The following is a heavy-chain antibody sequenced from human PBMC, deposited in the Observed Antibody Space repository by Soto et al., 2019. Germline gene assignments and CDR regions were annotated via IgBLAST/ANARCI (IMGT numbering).Heavy chain of an antibody. D-gene: IGHD1-26*01. V-gene: IGHV1-69*01. CDR3: AQGGYSGSHFDY. J-gene: IGHJ4*02. Sequence: QVQLVQSGAEVKKPGSSVKVSCKTSGGIFNNFVINWVRQAPGQGLEWMGGIVPISRSANYAQKFQGRVTITADDSTRTAYMELTSLRSDDPAVYYCAQGGYSGSHFDYWGQGTLVTVSS. CDR1: GGIFNNFV. CDR2: IVPISRSA.